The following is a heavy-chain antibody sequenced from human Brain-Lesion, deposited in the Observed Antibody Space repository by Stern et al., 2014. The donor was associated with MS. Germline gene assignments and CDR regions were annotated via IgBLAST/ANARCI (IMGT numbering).Heavy chain of an antibody. Sequence: VQLVESGPGLVKPSQTLSLSCTVSGGSISSGGYYWSWIRQPAGKGLEWIGRIFNSGSTSYNPSLKSRVTISIVTSKNQFSLRLNPMTAADTAVYYCARGRVVPGFQYYATDVWGQGTTVIVSS. CDR2: IFNSGST. J-gene: IGHJ6*02. CDR3: ARGRVVPGFQYYATDV. D-gene: IGHD2-2*01. V-gene: IGHV4-61*02. CDR1: GGSISSGGYY.